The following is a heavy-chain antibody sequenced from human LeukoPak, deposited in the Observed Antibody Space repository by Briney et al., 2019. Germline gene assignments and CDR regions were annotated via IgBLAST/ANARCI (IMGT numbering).Heavy chain of an antibody. CDR2: IYSGGST. CDR3: ARIFKGYCSGGSCPFGY. D-gene: IGHD2-15*01. CDR1: EFSVGSNY. J-gene: IGHJ4*02. V-gene: IGHV3-66*01. Sequence: GGSLRLSCAASEFSVGSNYMTWVRQAPGKGLEWVSLIYSGGSTYYADSVKGRFTISRDNAKNSLYLQMNSLRAEDTAVYYCARIFKGYCSGGSCPFGYWGQGTLVTVSS.